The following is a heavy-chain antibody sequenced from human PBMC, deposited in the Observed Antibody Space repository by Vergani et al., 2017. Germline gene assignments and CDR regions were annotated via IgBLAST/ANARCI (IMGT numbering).Heavy chain of an antibody. CDR2: IIPVFGTA. CDR3: ARRSIGYSSGWSLDY. V-gene: IGHV1-69*12. CDR1: GGTFSSYA. D-gene: IGHD6-19*01. J-gene: IGHJ4*02. Sequence: VQLVQSGAEVKQPGSSVKVSCKASGGTFSSYAISWVRQAPGQGLEWMEGIIPVFGTANYDQEFQGRVTITADESKSTAYMELSSLRSEDTAVYYCARRSIGYSSGWSLDYWGQGTLVTVSS.